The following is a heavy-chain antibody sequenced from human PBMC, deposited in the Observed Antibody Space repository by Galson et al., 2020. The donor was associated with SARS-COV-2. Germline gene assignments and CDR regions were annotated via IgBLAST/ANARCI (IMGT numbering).Heavy chain of an antibody. D-gene: IGHD1-26*01. CDR3: ARPDSGSYFSWFDP. V-gene: IGHV3-30*04. CDR2: ISYDCSNK. J-gene: IGHJ5*02. CDR1: GFTFSSYA. Sequence: AGSLRLSCAASGFTFSSYAMHWVRQAPGKGLEWVAVISYDCSNKYYADSVKGRFTITRDNSKNTLYLQMNSLRAEDTAVYYCARPDSGSYFSWFDPWGQGTLVTVSS.